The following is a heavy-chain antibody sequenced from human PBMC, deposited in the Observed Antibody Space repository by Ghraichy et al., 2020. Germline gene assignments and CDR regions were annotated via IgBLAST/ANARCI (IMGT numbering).Heavy chain of an antibody. CDR3: ARAPHRNYAYVWGSYRYTSAFDY. V-gene: IGHV4-30-2*01. CDR1: GGSMSSGGYS. J-gene: IGHJ4*02. Sequence: SETLSLTCAVSGGSMSSGGYSWCWIRQPPGKGLEWIGYIYHSGSTYYNPSLKSRVTISVDRSKNKFSLELSSVTAADTAVYYCARAPHRNYAYVWGSYRYTSAFDYWGPGTLVTVSS. CDR2: IYHSGST. D-gene: IGHD3-16*02.